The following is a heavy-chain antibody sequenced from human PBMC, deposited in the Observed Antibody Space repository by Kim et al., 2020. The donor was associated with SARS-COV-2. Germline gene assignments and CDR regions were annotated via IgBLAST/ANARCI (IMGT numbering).Heavy chain of an antibody. CDR1: GGSISSSNGYY. V-gene: IGHV4-39*01. Sequence: SETLSLTCTVSGGSISSSNGYYWGWVRQPPGQGLEWIGRIFYSGSTYYNPSLKTRVTISVDTSRTQFSRKLTSVTAADTAVYFCARSPATLLNWYFDLWGRGTLVTVSS. CDR3: ARSPATLLNWYFDL. D-gene: IGHD2-2*01. J-gene: IGHJ2*01. CDR2: IFYSGST.